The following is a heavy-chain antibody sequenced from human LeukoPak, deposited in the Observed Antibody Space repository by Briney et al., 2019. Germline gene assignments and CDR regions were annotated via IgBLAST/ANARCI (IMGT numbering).Heavy chain of an antibody. D-gene: IGHD6-19*01. V-gene: IGHV4-39*07. CDR3: ARVKRSSGWVDY. J-gene: IGHJ4*02. CDR2: IYYSGST. CDR1: GGSISSSSYY. Sequence: SETLSLTCTVSGGSISSSSYYWGWIRQPPGKGLEWIGSIYYSGSTNYNPSLKSRVTISVDKSKNQFSLKLSSVTAADTAVYYCARVKRSSGWVDYWGQGTLVTVSS.